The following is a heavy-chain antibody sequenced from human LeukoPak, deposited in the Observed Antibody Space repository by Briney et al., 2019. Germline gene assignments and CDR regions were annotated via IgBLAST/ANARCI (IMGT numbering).Heavy chain of an antibody. Sequence: GGSLRLSCAASGFTFSTYAMSWVRQAPGKGLEWVSGISGSGGSTYYADSVKGRFTISRDNSKNTLYLHMNSLRAEDTAVYYRAKGAQQLDYYYYGMDVWGQGTTVTVSS. CDR2: ISGSGGST. CDR3: AKGAQQLDYYYYGMDV. CDR1: GFTFSTYA. V-gene: IGHV3-23*01. J-gene: IGHJ6*02. D-gene: IGHD6-13*01.